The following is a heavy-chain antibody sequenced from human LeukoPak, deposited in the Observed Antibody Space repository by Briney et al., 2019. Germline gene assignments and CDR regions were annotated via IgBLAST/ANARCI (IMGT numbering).Heavy chain of an antibody. D-gene: IGHD3-22*01. CDR1: GGSISSYY. Sequence: SETLSLTCTVSGGSISSYYWSWIRQPPGKGLEWIGYIYYNGSTNYNPSLKSRVTISVDTSKNQFSLKLSSVTAADTAVYYCARVRGPYDTLGYLEYWGQGTLVTVSS. CDR3: ARVRGPYDTLGYLEY. V-gene: IGHV4-59*12. CDR2: IYYNGST. J-gene: IGHJ4*02.